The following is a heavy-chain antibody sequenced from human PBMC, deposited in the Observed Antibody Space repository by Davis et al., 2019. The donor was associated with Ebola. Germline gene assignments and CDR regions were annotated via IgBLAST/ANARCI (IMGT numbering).Heavy chain of an antibody. V-gene: IGHV3-7*01. D-gene: IGHD7-27*01. Sequence: GESLKISCAASVFTFSSYWMSCVRQAPGTGLEWVANIKQDGSEKYYVDSVKGRFTISRDNAKNSLYLQMNSLRAEDTAVYYCAKDPYLGSLLYYYYGMDVWGKGTTVTVSS. CDR1: VFTFSSYW. J-gene: IGHJ6*04. CDR2: IKQDGSEK. CDR3: AKDPYLGSLLYYYYGMDV.